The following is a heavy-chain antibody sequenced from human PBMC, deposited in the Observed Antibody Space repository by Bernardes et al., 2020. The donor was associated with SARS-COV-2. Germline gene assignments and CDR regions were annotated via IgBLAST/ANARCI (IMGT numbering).Heavy chain of an antibody. CDR1: GFTFSNNW. V-gene: IGHV3-74*01. D-gene: IGHD1-1*01. CDR2: SNTGGSIT. J-gene: IGHJ6*02. CDR3: ARGSGGHMDV. Sequence: GGSLRLSCAASGFTFSNNWMHWVRQAPGKGLVWVSRSNTGGSITTYADSVMGRFTITRDNAQNTLYLQMDSLRAEYTAVYHCARGSGGHMDVWGQGTTVTVSS.